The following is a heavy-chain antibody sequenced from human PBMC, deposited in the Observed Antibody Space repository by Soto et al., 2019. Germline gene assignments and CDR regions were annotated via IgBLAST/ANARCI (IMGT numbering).Heavy chain of an antibody. V-gene: IGHV3-53*01. CDR3: ARDGYSSGWPGAFDI. CDR2: IYSGGST. D-gene: IGHD6-19*01. J-gene: IGHJ3*02. CDR1: GFTVSSNY. Sequence: GGSLRLSCAASGFTVSSNYMSWARQAPGKGLEGVSVIYSGGSTYYADSVKGRFTISRDNSKNTLYLQMNSLRAEDTAVYYCARDGYSSGWPGAFDIWGQGTMVTVSS.